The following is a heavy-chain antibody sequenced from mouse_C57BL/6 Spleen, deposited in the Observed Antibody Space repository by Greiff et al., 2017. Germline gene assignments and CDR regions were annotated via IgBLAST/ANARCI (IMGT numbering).Heavy chain of an antibody. Sequence: VQVVESGAELVKPGASVKLSCKASGYTFTEYTIHWVKQRSGQGLEWIGWFYPGSGSITYNEKFKDKATLTADKSSSTVYMELSRLTSEDSAFYFCARHEDRGSYYGSDWYFDVWGTGTTVTVSS. V-gene: IGHV1-62-2*01. J-gene: IGHJ1*03. CDR1: GYTFTEYT. CDR2: FYPGSGSI. CDR3: ARHEDRGSYYGSDWYFDV. D-gene: IGHD1-1*01.